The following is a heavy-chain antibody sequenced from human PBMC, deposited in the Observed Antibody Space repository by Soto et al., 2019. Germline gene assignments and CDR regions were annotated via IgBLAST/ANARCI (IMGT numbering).Heavy chain of an antibody. D-gene: IGHD6-13*01. CDR3: ARAGSWCVSAY. J-gene: IGHJ4*02. CDR2: INAGNGNT. V-gene: IGHV1-3*01. CDR1: GYTFATYA. Sequence: QVQLVQSGAEVKKPGASVKVSCKASGYTFATYAMHWVRQAPGQRLEWMGWINAGNGNTKYSQKFQGRVTITRDTSESTAYMELSSLRSKYSAVYYWARAGSWCVSAYWGQGTLVTVSS.